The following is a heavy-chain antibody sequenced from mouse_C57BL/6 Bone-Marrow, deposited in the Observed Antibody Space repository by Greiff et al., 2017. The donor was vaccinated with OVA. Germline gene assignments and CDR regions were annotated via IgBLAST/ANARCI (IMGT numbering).Heavy chain of an antibody. CDR1: GYSFTSYY. J-gene: IGHJ2*01. V-gene: IGHV1-66*01. D-gene: IGHD2-2*01. CDR2: IYPGSGDT. CDR3: AGGYGGYYFDY. Sequence: VKLMESGPELVKPGASVKISCKASGYSFTSYYIHWVKQRPGQGLEWIGRIYPGSGDTKYTEKFKGKATLTADTSSNTAYMPLSSLTSEYSAVYYCAGGYGGYYFDYWGQGTTLTVSS.